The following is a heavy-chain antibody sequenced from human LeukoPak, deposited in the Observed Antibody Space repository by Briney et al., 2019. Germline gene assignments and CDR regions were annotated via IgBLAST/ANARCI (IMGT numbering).Heavy chain of an antibody. Sequence: GGSLRLSCAASGFTFSSYEMNWVRQAPGKGLEWVSRINSDGINTSYADSVKGRFTISRDNAKNTLNLQMNSLRAEDTAVYYCARDLGQYYDTSDNWFDPWGQGTLVTVSS. D-gene: IGHD3-22*01. J-gene: IGHJ5*02. CDR2: INSDGINT. V-gene: IGHV3-74*01. CDR1: GFTFSSYE. CDR3: ARDLGQYYDTSDNWFDP.